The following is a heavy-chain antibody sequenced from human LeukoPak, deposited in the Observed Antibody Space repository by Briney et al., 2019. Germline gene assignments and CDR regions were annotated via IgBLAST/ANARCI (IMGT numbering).Heavy chain of an antibody. J-gene: IGHJ4*02. CDR3: ASASTKSPLRFVLLYGH. Sequence: PGGSLRLSCTLSGFNVNKNYMGWVRQAPGKGLEWVSSLYTGGTAKYADSVKGRFTISRDDSKNTLYLQLDRLRAEDTAVYYCASASTKSPLRFVLLYGHWGQGTLVTVSS. CDR2: LYTGGTA. V-gene: IGHV3-53*01. CDR1: GFNVNKNY. D-gene: IGHD2-15*01.